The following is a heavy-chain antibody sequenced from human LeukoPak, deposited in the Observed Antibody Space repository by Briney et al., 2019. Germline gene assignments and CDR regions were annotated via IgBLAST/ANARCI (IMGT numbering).Heavy chain of an antibody. J-gene: IGHJ4*02. V-gene: IGHV1-18*01. CDR2: ISAYNGNT. D-gene: IGHD3-22*01. Sequence: ASVTVSCKASGYTFTSYGISWVRQAPGQGLEWMGWISAYNGNTNYAQKLRGRVTMTTDTSTSTAYMELRSLRSDDTAVYYCARSRPYYYDSSGPDYWGQGTLVTVSS. CDR1: GYTFTSYG. CDR3: ARSRPYYYDSSGPDY.